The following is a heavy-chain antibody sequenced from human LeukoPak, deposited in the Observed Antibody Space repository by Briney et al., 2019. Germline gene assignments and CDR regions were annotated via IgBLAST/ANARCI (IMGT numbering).Heavy chain of an antibody. D-gene: IGHD3-10*01. CDR2: VKQDGSEK. V-gene: IGHV3-7*01. CDR3: AREQLGYYYGSGSYYNRRGDDY. Sequence: PGGSLRLSCAASGFTFSSYWMSWVRQAPGKGLEWVANVKQDGSEKYYVDSVKGRFTISRDNAKNSLYLQMNSQRAEDTAVYYCAREQLGYYYGSGSYYNRRGDDYWGQGTLVTVSS. J-gene: IGHJ4*02. CDR1: GFTFSSYW.